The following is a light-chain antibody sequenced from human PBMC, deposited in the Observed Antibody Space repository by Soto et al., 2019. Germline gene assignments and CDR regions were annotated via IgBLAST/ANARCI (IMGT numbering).Light chain of an antibody. Sequence: DIQMTQSPSALSAXXXXXVTITCRGSQGISSWLAWYQQKPGKAPRLLIYKASSLASGVPSRFSGSGSGTEFTLTISSLQPEDVATYHCQQHTTFGQGTKVEI. CDR1: QGISSW. V-gene: IGKV1-5*03. J-gene: IGKJ1*01. CDR3: QQHTT. CDR2: KAS.